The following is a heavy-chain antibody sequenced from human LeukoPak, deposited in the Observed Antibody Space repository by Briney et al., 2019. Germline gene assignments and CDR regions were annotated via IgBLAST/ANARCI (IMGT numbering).Heavy chain of an antibody. Sequence: GRSLRLSCAASGFTFSSYAMHWVRQAPGKGLEWVAVISYDGSNKYYADSVKGRFTISRDNSKNTLYLQMNSLRAEDTAVYYCARGPSYYKHYYYYYGMDVWGQGTTVTVSS. D-gene: IGHD3-10*01. CDR2: ISYDGSNK. CDR1: GFTFSSYA. CDR3: ARGPSYYKHYYYYYGMDV. V-gene: IGHV3-30-3*01. J-gene: IGHJ6*02.